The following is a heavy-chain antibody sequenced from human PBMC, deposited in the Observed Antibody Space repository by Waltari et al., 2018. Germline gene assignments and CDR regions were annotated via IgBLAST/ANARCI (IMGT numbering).Heavy chain of an antibody. CDR2: MNPNSGNK. V-gene: IGHV1-8*01. CDR3: ARPYYYDSSGPNPVDAFDI. D-gene: IGHD3-22*01. Sequence: QVQLVQSGAEVKKPGASVKVSCKASGYTFTSYDINWVRQATGPGLEWMGWMNPNSGNKGYAKKFQGRVTMTRNTSISTAYMELGSLRSEDTAVYYCARPYYYDSSGPNPVDAFDIWGQGTMVTVSS. CDR1: GYTFTSYD. J-gene: IGHJ3*02.